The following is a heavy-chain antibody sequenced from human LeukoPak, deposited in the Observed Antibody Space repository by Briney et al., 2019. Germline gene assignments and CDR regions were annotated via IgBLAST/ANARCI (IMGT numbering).Heavy chain of an antibody. V-gene: IGHV1-18*01. Sequence: ASVKVSCKASGYDFTSVGITWVRRAPGQGLEWMGWISPYNGNTRYAQKFQGRVAMTTDTSTTTAYMELRGLRLNDTAVYYCARAGSGSGWYFDYWGQGTLVTVSS. D-gene: IGHD6-19*01. J-gene: IGHJ4*02. CDR3: ARAGSGSGWYFDY. CDR1: GYDFTSVG. CDR2: ISPYNGNT.